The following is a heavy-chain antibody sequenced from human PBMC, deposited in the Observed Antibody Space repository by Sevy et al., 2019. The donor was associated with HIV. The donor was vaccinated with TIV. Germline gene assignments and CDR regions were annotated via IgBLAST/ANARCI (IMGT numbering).Heavy chain of an antibody. J-gene: IGHJ6*02. V-gene: IGHV1-69*13. Sequence: ASVKVSCKAYGGTFSSYAISWVRQAPGQGLEWMGGIIPIFGTANYAQKFQGRVTITADESTSTAYMELSSLRSEDTAVYYCARRGATYYYGMDVWGQGTTVTVSS. CDR2: IIPIFGTA. CDR3: ARRGATYYYGMDV. CDR1: GGTFSSYA. D-gene: IGHD1-26*01.